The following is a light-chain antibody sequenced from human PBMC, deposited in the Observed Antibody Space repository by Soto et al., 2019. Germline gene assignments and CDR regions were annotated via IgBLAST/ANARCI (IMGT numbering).Light chain of an antibody. CDR2: GAS. CDR3: QQYGTSPTT. J-gene: IGKJ1*01. Sequence: EIVLTQSPGTLSLSPGERATLSCRASQSVSSSSLAWYQQKPGQAPRCLIYGASTRATGIPDRFSGTGSGTDFTLTISRLEPEAFAVYYCQQYGTSPTTFGQGTKVDIK. CDR1: QSVSSSS. V-gene: IGKV3-20*01.